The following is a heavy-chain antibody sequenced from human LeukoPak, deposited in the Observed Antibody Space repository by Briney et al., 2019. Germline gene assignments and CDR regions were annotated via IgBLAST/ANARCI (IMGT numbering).Heavy chain of an antibody. D-gene: IGHD2-15*01. J-gene: IGHJ4*02. V-gene: IGHV3-23*01. CDR3: AKGGGSSCYSPSDY. CDR2: IRGSDTDR. CDR1: GFTFTSYA. Sequence: PGRSLRLSCGGSGFTFTSYAMSWVRQAPGKGLEWVSAIRGSDTDRFYANSVKGRFTISRDNPKNTLYLQMNSLRAEDTAVYYCAKGGGSSCYSPSDYWGQGTLVTVSS.